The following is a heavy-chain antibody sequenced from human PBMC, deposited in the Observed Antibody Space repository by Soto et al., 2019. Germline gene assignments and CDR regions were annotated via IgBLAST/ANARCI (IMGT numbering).Heavy chain of an antibody. J-gene: IGHJ4*02. CDR2: IRSKTDGGTA. CDR3: TTEGRD. CDR1: AFSFSDAW. V-gene: IGHV3-15*01. Sequence: EVQLVESGGGLVKPGGSLTLSCAASAFSFSDAWMSWVRQAPGKGLEWVGRIRSKTDGGTADYIAPVEGRFIISRDDSKNTVSLQMNSLKTEDTAVYYCTTEGRDWGQGTLVTVSS.